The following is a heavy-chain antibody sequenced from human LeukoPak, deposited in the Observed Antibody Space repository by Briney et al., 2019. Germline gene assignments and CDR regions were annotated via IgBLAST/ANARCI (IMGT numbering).Heavy chain of an antibody. CDR2: IYYSGST. V-gene: IGHV4-39*01. J-gene: IGHJ3*02. Sequence: SETLSLTCTVSGGSISSSSYYWGWIRQPPGKGLEWIGSIYYSGSTYYNPSLKSRVAISVDTSKNQFSLKLSSVTAADTAVYYCARIRSGYHDAFDIWGQGTMVTVSS. CDR1: GGSISSSSYY. D-gene: IGHD3-3*01. CDR3: ARIRSGYHDAFDI.